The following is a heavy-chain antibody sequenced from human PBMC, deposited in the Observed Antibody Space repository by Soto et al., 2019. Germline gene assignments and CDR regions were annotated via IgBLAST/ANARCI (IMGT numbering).Heavy chain of an antibody. D-gene: IGHD3-22*01. CDR1: GGSFSGYY. CDR2: INHSGST. Sequence: QVQLQQWGAGLLKPSETLSLTCAVYGGSFSGYYWSWIRQPPGKGLEWIGEINHSGSTNYNPSLKSRVTISVDTSKNQFSLKLSSVTAADTAVYYCARERRRNYYDSSGYSGMDAFDIWGQGTMVTVSS. V-gene: IGHV4-34*01. J-gene: IGHJ3*02. CDR3: ARERRRNYYDSSGYSGMDAFDI.